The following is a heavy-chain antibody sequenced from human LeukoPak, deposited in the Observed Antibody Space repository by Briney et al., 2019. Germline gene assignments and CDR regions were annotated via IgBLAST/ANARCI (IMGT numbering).Heavy chain of an antibody. D-gene: IGHD3-3*01. CDR3: VYDFWSGYSQAFDI. CDR2: IIPILGIA. J-gene: IGHJ3*02. V-gene: IGHV1-69*04. CDR1: GGTFSSYA. Sequence: GASVKVSCKASGGTFSSYAISWVRQAPGQGLEWMGRIIPILGIANYAQKFQGRVTITADKSTSTAYMELSSLRSEDTAVYYCVYDFWSGYSQAFDIWGQGTLVTVSS.